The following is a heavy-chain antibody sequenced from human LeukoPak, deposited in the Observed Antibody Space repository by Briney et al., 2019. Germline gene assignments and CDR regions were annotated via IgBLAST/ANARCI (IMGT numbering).Heavy chain of an antibody. D-gene: IGHD3-10*01. J-gene: IGHJ4*02. V-gene: IGHV3-49*04. Sequence: GGSLRLSCTASGFTFGDYVMSWVRQAPGKGLEWVGFIRSKAYGGTTEYAASVKGRFTISRDDSKSIAYLQMNSLKTEDTAVYYCTRVVGVRGAFDYWGQGTLVTVSS. CDR2: IRSKAYGGTT. CDR3: TRVVGVRGAFDY. CDR1: GFTFGDYV.